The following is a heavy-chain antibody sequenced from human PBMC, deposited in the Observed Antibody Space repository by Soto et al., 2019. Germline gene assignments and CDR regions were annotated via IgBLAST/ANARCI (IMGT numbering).Heavy chain of an antibody. V-gene: IGHV3-30-3*01. Sequence: GGSPRLSCAASGFTFSSYAMHWVRQAPGKGLEWVAVISYDGSNKYYADSVKGRFTISRDNSKNTLYLQMNSLRAEDTAVYYCARGSGPFDYWGQGTLVTAPQ. CDR3: ARGSGPFDY. CDR2: ISYDGSNK. J-gene: IGHJ4*02. D-gene: IGHD7-27*01. CDR1: GFTFSSYA.